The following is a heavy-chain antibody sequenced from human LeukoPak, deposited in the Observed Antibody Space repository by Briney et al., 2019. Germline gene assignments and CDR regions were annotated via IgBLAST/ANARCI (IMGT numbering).Heavy chain of an antibody. CDR3: AREGGSYYNGYYFDY. Sequence: GGSLRLSCAAFGFTFSSYGMHWVRQAPGKGLEWVAVIWYDGSNKYYADSVKGRFTISRDNSKNTLYLQMNSLRAEDTAVYYCAREGGSYYNGYYFDYWGQGTLVTVSS. CDR1: GFTFSSYG. V-gene: IGHV3-33*01. D-gene: IGHD1-26*01. J-gene: IGHJ4*02. CDR2: IWYDGSNK.